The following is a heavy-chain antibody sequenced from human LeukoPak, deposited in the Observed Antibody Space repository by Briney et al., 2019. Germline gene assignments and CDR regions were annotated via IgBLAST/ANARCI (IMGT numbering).Heavy chain of an antibody. Sequence: SETLSLTCTVSGASISSYYWSWIRQPPGKGLEWIGYIYYSGSTNYNPSLKSRVTITVDTPKNQFSLKLSSVTAADTAVYYCARYGEYSFDYWGQGTLVTVSS. CDR1: GASISSYY. CDR3: ARYGEYSFDY. V-gene: IGHV4-59*08. J-gene: IGHJ4*02. CDR2: IYYSGST. D-gene: IGHD4-17*01.